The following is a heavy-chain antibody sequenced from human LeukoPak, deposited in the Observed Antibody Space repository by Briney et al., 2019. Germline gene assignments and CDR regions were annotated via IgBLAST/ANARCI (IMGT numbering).Heavy chain of an antibody. J-gene: IGHJ5*02. CDR3: ARGAGILTGYSPPRWFDP. CDR2: IYTSGSP. D-gene: IGHD3-9*01. Sequence: PSETLSLTCTVSGGSISSYYWSWIRQPAGKGLEWIGRIYTSGSPNYNPSLKSRVTMSVDTSKNQFSLKLSSVTAADTAVYYCARGAGILTGYSPPRWFDPWGQGTLVTVSS. CDR1: GGSISSYY. V-gene: IGHV4-4*07.